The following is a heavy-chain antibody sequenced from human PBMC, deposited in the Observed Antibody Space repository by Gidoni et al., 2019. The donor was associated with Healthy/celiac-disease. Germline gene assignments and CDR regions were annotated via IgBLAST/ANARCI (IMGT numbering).Heavy chain of an antibody. Sequence: QVQLVQSGAAVKKPWSSVKVSCKASGGTFSSYAISWVRQAPGQGLEWMGGIIPSFGTANYAQKFQGRVTITADESTSTAYMELSSLRSEDTAVYYCASSGEEIPPYYYDSSGYSNWGQGTLVTVSS. CDR2: IIPSFGTA. CDR3: ASSGEEIPPYYYDSSGYSN. J-gene: IGHJ4*02. V-gene: IGHV1-69*01. D-gene: IGHD3-22*01. CDR1: GGTFSSYA.